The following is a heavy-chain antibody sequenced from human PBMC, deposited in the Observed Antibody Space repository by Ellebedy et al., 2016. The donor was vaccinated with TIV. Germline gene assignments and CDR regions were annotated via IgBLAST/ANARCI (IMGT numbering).Heavy chain of an antibody. D-gene: IGHD3-16*01. CDR2: IYYSGST. CDR3: ARDGVGYYYGMDV. V-gene: IGHV4-39*07. Sequence: SETLSLXXTVSGGSISSSSYYWGWIRQPPGKGLEWIGSIYYSGSTYYNPSLKSRVTISVDTSKNQFSLKLSSVTAADTAVYYCARDGVGYYYGMDVWGQGTTVTVSS. J-gene: IGHJ6*02. CDR1: GGSISSSSYY.